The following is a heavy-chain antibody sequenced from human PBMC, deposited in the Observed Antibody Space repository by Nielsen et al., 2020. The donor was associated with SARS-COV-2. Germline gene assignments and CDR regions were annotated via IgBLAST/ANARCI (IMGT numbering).Heavy chain of an antibody. CDR2: ISSSGATT. CDR1: GLSFTNYV. D-gene: IGHD4-11*01. CDR3: ARAVRQVGDAFDI. J-gene: IGHJ3*02. Sequence: GGSLRLSCAASGLSFTNYVMSWVRQAPGRGLEWVSSISSSGATTDYADSVKGRFTISRDNSRNTLYLQMNSLTIEDTAVYYCARAVRQVGDAFDIWGQGTMVTVSS. V-gene: IGHV3-23*01.